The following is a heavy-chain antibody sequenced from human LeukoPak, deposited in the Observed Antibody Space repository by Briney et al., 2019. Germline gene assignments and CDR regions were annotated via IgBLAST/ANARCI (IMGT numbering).Heavy chain of an antibody. Sequence: TGRSLRLSCAASGFTFSSYGMHWVSQARGKGLEWVTVISYDGHTNYVDSVKGRFTISRDNSKNTLYLQMNGLRDEDTAVYYCAKERGSTTHFDFWGQGTLVTVSS. V-gene: IGHV3-30*18. CDR1: GFTFSSYG. J-gene: IGHJ4*02. D-gene: IGHD2-2*01. CDR3: AKERGSTTHFDF. CDR2: ISYDGHT.